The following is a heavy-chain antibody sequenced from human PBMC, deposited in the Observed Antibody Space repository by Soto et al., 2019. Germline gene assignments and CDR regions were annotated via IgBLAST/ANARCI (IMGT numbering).Heavy chain of an antibody. V-gene: IGHV3-23*01. CDR2: ISGGGGGT. J-gene: IGHJ4*02. CDR3: AKDVHYDLSGGLDH. D-gene: IGHD3-22*01. Sequence: EVRLLESGGGLEQPGGSLRLTCTTSGFTFDNFAMSWVRQAPGRGLEWVSAISGGGGGTYYADSVKGRFIISRDNSKNTVYLQVNGLIPDDPAVYYCAKDVHYDLSGGLDHWGQGTLVTVSS. CDR1: GFTFDNFA.